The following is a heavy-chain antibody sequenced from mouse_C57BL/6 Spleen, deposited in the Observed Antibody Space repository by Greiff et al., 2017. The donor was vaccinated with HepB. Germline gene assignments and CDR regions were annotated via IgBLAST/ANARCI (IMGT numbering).Heavy chain of an antibody. CDR2: IDPSDSET. CDR1: GYTFTSYW. CDR3: ARGIYYYGSSSSYWYFDV. Sequence: QVQLQQPGAELVRPGSSVKLSCKASGYTFTSYWMHWVKQRPIQGLEWIGNIDPSDSETHYNQKFKDKATLTVDKSSSTAYMQLSSLTSEDSAVYYCARGIYYYGSSSSYWYFDVWGTGTTVTVSS. D-gene: IGHD1-1*01. V-gene: IGHV1-52*01. J-gene: IGHJ1*03.